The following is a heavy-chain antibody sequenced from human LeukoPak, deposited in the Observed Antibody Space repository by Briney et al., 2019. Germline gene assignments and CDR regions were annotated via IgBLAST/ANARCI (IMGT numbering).Heavy chain of an antibody. Sequence: SETLSLTCAVYGGSFSAYYWSWIRQPPGKGLEWIGEINHSGRTNYNASLKSRVTISVDTSKNQFSLKMSYVTAEDTAVYYCARNYYDSSGYYYHDYWGQGTLVTVSS. J-gene: IGHJ4*02. V-gene: IGHV4-34*01. CDR3: ARNYYDSSGYYYHDY. CDR2: INHSGRT. D-gene: IGHD3-22*01. CDR1: GGSFSAYY.